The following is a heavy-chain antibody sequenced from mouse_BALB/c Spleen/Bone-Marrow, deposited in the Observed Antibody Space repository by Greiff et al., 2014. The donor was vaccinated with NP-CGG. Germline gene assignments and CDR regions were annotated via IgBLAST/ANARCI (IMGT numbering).Heavy chain of an antibody. CDR2: IRNKANGYTT. J-gene: IGHJ4*01. Sequence: DVQLQESGGGLVQPGGSLRLSCATSGFTFTDYYMSWVRQPPGKALEWLGFIRNKANGYTTEYSASVKGRLTISRDNSQSILYLQMNTLRAEDSATYYCARDDYYAMDYWGQGTSVTVSS. CDR1: GFTFTDYY. CDR3: ARDDYYAMDY. V-gene: IGHV7-3*02.